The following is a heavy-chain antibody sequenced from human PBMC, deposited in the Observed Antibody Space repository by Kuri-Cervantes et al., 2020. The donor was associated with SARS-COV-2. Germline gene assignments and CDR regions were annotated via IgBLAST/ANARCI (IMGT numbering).Heavy chain of an antibody. CDR3: AREKYGMDV. J-gene: IGHJ6*02. Sequence: GGSLRLSCAASGFTFSSYGMHWVRQAPGKGLEWVANIKQDGSEKYYVDSVKGRFTISRDNAKNSLYLQMNSLRAEDTAVYYCAREKYGMDVWGQGTTVTVSS. V-gene: IGHV3-7*01. CDR1: GFTFSSYG. CDR2: IKQDGSEK.